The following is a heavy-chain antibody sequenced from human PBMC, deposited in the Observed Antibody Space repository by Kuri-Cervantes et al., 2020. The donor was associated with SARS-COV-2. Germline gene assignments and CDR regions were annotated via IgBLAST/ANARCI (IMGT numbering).Heavy chain of an antibody. J-gene: IGHJ3*02. CDR3: TTDQILGMQAFDI. Sequence: GESLKISCAASGFTFSNAWMSWVRQAPGKGLEWVGRIKSKTDGGTTDYAAPVKGRFTISRDDSKNTLYLQMNNLKTEDTAVYYCTTDQILGMQAFDIWGQGTMVTVSS. CDR1: GFTFSNAW. CDR2: IKSKTDGGTT. D-gene: IGHD7-27*01. V-gene: IGHV3-15*01.